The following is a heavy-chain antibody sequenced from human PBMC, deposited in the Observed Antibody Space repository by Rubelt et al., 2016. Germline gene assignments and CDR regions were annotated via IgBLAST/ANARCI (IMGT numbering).Heavy chain of an antibody. CDR3: ARRRGDGYFDY. D-gene: IGHD3-10*01. CDR1: GFTFTTYW. V-gene: IGHV3-23*01. Sequence: GSLRLSCAASGFTFTTYWMSWVRQAPGKGLEWVSTISGSGGSTYYADSVKGRFTISRDNSKNTLYLQMNSLRPEDTAVYYCARRRGDGYFDYWGQGTLVTVSS. J-gene: IGHJ4*02. CDR2: ISGSGGST.